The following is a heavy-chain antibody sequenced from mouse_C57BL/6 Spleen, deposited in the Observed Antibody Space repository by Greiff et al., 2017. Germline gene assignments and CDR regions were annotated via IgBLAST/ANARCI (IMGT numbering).Heavy chain of an antibody. Sequence: ESGAELVKPGASVKISCKASGYAFSSYWMNWVKQRPGKGLEWIGQIYPGDGDTNYNGKFKGKATLTADKSSSTAYMQLSSLTSEDSAVYFCARSGGYYGYAMDYWGQGTSVTVSS. CDR1: GYAFSSYW. V-gene: IGHV1-80*01. CDR3: ARSGGYYGYAMDY. J-gene: IGHJ4*01. CDR2: IYPGDGDT. D-gene: IGHD1-1*01.